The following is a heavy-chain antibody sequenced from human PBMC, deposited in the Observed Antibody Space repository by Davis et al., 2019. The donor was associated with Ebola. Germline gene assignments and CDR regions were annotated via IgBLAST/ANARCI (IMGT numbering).Heavy chain of an antibody. D-gene: IGHD6-25*01. CDR1: GYSFTTYW. Sequence: GESLKISCKGSGYSFTTYWIGWVRQMPGKDLEWMGIIYPDDSDTRYSPSFEGQVTISADKSTSTAYLQWSSLKASDTAMYYCARHRIAASTYGLDVWGQGTTVTVSS. CDR3: ARHRIAASTYGLDV. CDR2: IYPDDSDT. J-gene: IGHJ6*02. V-gene: IGHV5-51*01.